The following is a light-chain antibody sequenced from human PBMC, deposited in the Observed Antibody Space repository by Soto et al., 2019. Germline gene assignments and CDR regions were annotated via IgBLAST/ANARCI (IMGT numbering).Light chain of an antibody. CDR1: SSDIGAGYD. J-gene: IGLJ3*02. Sequence: QSVLTQPPSVSGAPGQRGTISCTGSSSDIGAGYDVHWYQQLPGTAPKLLIYGNSNRPSGVPDRFSGSKSGTSASLAITGLQAEDGADYYCQSYDSSLSAWVFGGGTKLTVL. CDR3: QSYDSSLSAWV. CDR2: GNS. V-gene: IGLV1-40*01.